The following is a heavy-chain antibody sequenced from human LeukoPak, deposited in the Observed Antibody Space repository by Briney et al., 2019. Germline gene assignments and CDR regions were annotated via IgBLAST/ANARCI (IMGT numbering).Heavy chain of an antibody. CDR3: ARVGNRQWLVRSGPMDV. V-gene: IGHV3-48*01. CDR2: ISSSSSTI. J-gene: IGHJ6*03. CDR1: GFTFSSYS. D-gene: IGHD6-19*01. Sequence: PGGSLRLSCAASGFTFSSYSMNWVRQAPGKGLEWVSYISSSSSTIYYADSVKGRFTISRDNAKNSLYLQVNSLRAEDTAVYYCARVGNRQWLVRSGPMDVWGKGTTVTVSS.